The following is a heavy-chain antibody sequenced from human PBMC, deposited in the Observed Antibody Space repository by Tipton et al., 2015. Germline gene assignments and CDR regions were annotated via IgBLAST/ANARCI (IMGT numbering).Heavy chain of an antibody. CDR1: GGSISSSNW. J-gene: IGHJ4*02. Sequence: GLVKPSGTLSLTCAVSGGSISSSNWWSWVRQPPGKGLEWIGEIYHSGSTNYNPSLKSRVTISVGKSKNQFSLKLSSVTAADTAMYYCARARGRHGGLFDSWGQGILVTVSS. D-gene: IGHD4-23*01. V-gene: IGHV4-4*02. CDR3: ARARGRHGGLFDS. CDR2: IYHSGST.